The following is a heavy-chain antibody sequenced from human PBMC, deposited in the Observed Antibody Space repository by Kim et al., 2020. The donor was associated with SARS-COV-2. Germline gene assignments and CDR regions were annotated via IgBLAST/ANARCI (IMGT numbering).Heavy chain of an antibody. J-gene: IGHJ4*02. CDR2: IKSKTDGGTT. CDR3: TTDLIAAPDY. D-gene: IGHD6-6*01. V-gene: IGHV3-15*01. Sequence: GGSLRLSCAASGFTFSNAWLRWVRQAPGMGLEWVGRIKSKTDGGTTDYAAPVKGRSTISGDASKNTLYLQMNCLKTEDTAVYYCTTDLIAAPDYWGQGTLVTVSS. CDR1: GFTFSNAW.